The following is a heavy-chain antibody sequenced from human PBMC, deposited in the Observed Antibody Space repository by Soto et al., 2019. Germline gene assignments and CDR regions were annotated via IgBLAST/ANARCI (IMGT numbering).Heavy chain of an antibody. CDR1: GGSISSGYHY. V-gene: IGHV4-30-4*01. CDR2: IYYSGTT. D-gene: IGHD3-16*01. Sequence: TLSLNFTVSGGSISSGYHYWSWIRQPPGKGLEWIGYIYYSGTTCYNPSLKSRVTISVDTSENQFSLKVNSVTAADTAVYYCARALIKLWPHYYYGMDVWGQGTTVTVSS. J-gene: IGHJ6*02. CDR3: ARALIKLWPHYYYGMDV.